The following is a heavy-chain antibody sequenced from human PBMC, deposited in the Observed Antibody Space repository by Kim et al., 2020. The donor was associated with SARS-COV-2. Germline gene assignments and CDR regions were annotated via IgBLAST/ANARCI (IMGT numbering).Heavy chain of an antibody. V-gene: IGHV3-7*01. CDR1: GFTFSSYW. D-gene: IGHD6-19*01. CDR2: IKQDGNQK. Sequence: GGSLRLSCAASGFTFSSYWMTWVRQAPGKGLEWVANIKQDGNQKYYADSVKGRFTISRDNAKNSLYLQMNSLRAEDTAVYYCARDGDLYSSGKDAFDIWGQGKMVTVSS. J-gene: IGHJ3*02. CDR3: ARDGDLYSSGKDAFDI.